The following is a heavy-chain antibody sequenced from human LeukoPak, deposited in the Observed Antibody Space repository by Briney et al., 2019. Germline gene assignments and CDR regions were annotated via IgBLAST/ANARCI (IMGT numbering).Heavy chain of an antibody. CDR1: GYTFTGYY. J-gene: IGHJ3*02. V-gene: IGHV1-2*02. CDR3: ARAAEWELWDDAFDI. Sequence: ASVKVSCKAPGYTFTGYYMHWVRQAPGQGLEWMGWINPNSGGTNYAQKFQGRVTMTRDTSISTAYMELSRLRSDDTAVYYCARAAEWELWDDAFDIWGQGTMVTVSS. D-gene: IGHD1-26*01. CDR2: INPNSGGT.